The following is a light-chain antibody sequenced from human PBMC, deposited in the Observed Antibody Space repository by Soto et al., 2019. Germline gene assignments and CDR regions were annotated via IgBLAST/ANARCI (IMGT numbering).Light chain of an antibody. J-gene: IGLJ2*01. CDR3: SSYASSSTLV. V-gene: IGLV2-14*01. CDR2: EVS. Sequence: QSALTQPASVSGSPGQSFTISCTGTSSDVGSYNYVSWYQQHPGKAPKIMIYEVSNRPSGVSNRFSGSKSGNTASLTISGLQAEDEADYYCSSYASSSTLVFGGGTKLTVL. CDR1: SSDVGSYNY.